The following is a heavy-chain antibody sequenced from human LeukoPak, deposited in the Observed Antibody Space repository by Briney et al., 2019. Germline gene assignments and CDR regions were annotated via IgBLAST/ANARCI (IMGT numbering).Heavy chain of an antibody. J-gene: IGHJ4*02. CDR3: ATGWLDH. Sequence: GGSLRISCAASGFTFSNYWMSWVRQAPGKGLEWVANIKGDGSDKYYVDSVKGRFTISRDHAKDSLYLQMNSLRVEDTAVYYCATGWLDHWGQGALVTVSS. D-gene: IGHD2-15*01. CDR1: GFTFSNYW. CDR2: IKGDGSDK. V-gene: IGHV3-7*03.